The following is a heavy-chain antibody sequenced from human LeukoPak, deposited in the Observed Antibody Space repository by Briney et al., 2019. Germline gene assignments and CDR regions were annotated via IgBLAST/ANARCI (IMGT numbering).Heavy chain of an antibody. CDR1: GYTFTGYY. J-gene: IGHJ5*02. CDR2: INPNSGGT. Sequence: ASVKVSCKASGYTFTGYYMHWVRQAPGQGLEWMGRINPNSGGTNYAQKFQGRVTMTRDTSISTAYMELSRLRSDDTAVYYCARVLNSGNWFDPWGQGTLVTVSS. D-gene: IGHD2-21*01. CDR3: ARVLNSGNWFDP. V-gene: IGHV1-2*06.